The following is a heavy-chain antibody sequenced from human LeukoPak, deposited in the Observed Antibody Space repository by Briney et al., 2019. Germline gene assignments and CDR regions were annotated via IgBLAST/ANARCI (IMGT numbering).Heavy chain of an antibody. CDR1: GGSISSYY. CDR3: ARDTGSSGWYGGMIDY. J-gene: IGHJ4*02. Sequence: SETLSLTCTVSGGSISSYYWSWIRQPAEKGLEWIGRIYTSGSTNYNPSLKSRVTISVDTSKNQFSLKLSSVTAADTAVYYCARDTGSSGWYGGMIDYWGQGTLVTVSS. V-gene: IGHV4-4*07. D-gene: IGHD6-19*01. CDR2: IYTSGST.